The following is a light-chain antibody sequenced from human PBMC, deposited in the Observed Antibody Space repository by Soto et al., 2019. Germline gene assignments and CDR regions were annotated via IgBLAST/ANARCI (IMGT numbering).Light chain of an antibody. V-gene: IGKV3D-15*01. J-gene: IGKJ5*01. Sequence: IVMTQSPATLSVSPGEISTLSCRASQSVSSNLAWYQQKPGQAPRLLIYGPHTRAAGIPDRFSGSGSGTDFTLTINRLDPEDFAVYCCQQYGSLPITFGQGTRLEIK. CDR1: QSVSSN. CDR3: QQYGSLPIT. CDR2: GPH.